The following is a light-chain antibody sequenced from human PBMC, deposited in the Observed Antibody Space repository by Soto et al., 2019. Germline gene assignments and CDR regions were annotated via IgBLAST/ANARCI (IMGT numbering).Light chain of an antibody. J-gene: IGLJ2*01. CDR3: SSYAGSNNLL. CDR1: SSDVGGYNY. Sequence: QSVLTQPPSASGSPGQSVTISCTGTSSDVGGYNYVSWYQQHPGKAPKLMIYEVSKLPSGVPDRFSGSKSGNTASLTVSGLQAEDEADYYCSSYAGSNNLLFGGGTKLTVL. V-gene: IGLV2-8*01. CDR2: EVS.